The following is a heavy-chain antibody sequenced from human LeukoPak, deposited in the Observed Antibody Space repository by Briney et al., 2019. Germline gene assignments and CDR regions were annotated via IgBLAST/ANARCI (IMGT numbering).Heavy chain of an antibody. D-gene: IGHD2-2*01. CDR2: IYYSGST. CDR1: GSSISSSSYY. V-gene: IGHV4-39*01. CDR3: ARHRSCISTTCYAGAVNY. J-gene: IGHJ4*02. Sequence: SETLSLTCTVSGSSISSSSYYWGWIRQPPGKGLEWIGSIYYSGSTYYNPSLRSRVTISVDTSKNQFSLKLSSVTAADTAVYYCARHRSCISTTCYAGAVNYWGQGTLVTVSS.